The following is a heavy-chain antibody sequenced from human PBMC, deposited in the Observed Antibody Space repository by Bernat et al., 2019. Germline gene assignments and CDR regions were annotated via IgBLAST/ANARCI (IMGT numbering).Heavy chain of an antibody. CDR1: GYTFTGYY. CDR3: AREGYCISTSCYYAFDI. CDR2: INPNSGGT. Sequence: QVQLVQSGAEVKKPGASVKVSCKASGYTFTGYYMHWVRQAPGQGLEWMGWINPNSGGTNYAQKFQGRVTMTRDTSISTAYMELSRLRSDDTAVYYCAREGYCISTSCYYAFDIWGQGTMVTVSS. V-gene: IGHV1-2*02. D-gene: IGHD2-2*01. J-gene: IGHJ3*02.